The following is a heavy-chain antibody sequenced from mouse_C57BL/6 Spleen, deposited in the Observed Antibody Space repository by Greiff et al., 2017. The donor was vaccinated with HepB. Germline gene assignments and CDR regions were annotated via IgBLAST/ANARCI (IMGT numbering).Heavy chain of an antibody. CDR2: IYPGDGDT. Sequence: QVQLQQSGPELVKPGASVKISCKASGYAFSSSWMNWVKQRPGKGLEWIGRIYPGDGDTNYNGKFKGKATLTADKSSSTAYMQLSSLTSEDSAVYFCARSGESYDYGFAYWGQGTLVTVSA. J-gene: IGHJ3*01. V-gene: IGHV1-82*01. D-gene: IGHD2-4*01. CDR3: ARSGESYDYGFAY. CDR1: GYAFSSSW.